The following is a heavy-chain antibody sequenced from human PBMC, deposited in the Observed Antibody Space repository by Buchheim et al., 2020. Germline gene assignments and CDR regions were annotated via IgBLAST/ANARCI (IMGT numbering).Heavy chain of an antibody. J-gene: IGHJ4*02. D-gene: IGHD2-15*01. CDR2: ILHSGST. V-gene: IGHV4-4*02. CDR3: AREDCSGGSCYCDY. Sequence: QVQLQESGPGLVKPSGTLSLTCAVSGGSISSSNWWSWVRQPPGKGLEWIGEILHSGSTNYNPSLKRRVTISIDNSKNQFYLTLSSVTAADTAVYYCAREDCSGGSCYCDYWGQGTL. CDR1: GGSISSSNW.